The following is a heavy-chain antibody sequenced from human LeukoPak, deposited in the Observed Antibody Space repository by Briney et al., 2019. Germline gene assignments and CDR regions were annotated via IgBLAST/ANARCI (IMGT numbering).Heavy chain of an antibody. CDR1: GFTLSSHW. CDR2: IKQDGREK. CDR3: ARDPYSSGWYGNENYYWFDP. D-gene: IGHD6-19*01. Sequence: GGSLRLSRAASGFTLSSHWMSWVRQAPGKGLEWVANIKQDGREKYYVDSVKGRFTISRDNAKNSLYLQMNSLRAEDTAVYYCARDPYSSGWYGNENYYWFDPWGQGTLVTVSS. J-gene: IGHJ5*02. V-gene: IGHV3-7*01.